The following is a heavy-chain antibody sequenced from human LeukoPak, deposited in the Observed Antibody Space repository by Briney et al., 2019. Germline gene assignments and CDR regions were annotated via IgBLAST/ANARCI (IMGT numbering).Heavy chain of an antibody. CDR2: ISGGST. D-gene: IGHD2-15*01. V-gene: IGHV3-23*01. CDR1: GFTFSNYA. Sequence: GGSLRLSCAASGFTFSNYAMSWVRQAPGKGLEWVSVISGGSTYYADSVKGRFTISRDNSNNTLYLHLNSLRAEDTAVYCCAKDRGYCSGSSCYHFDYWGQGALVTVSS. CDR3: AKDRGYCSGSSCYHFDY. J-gene: IGHJ4*02.